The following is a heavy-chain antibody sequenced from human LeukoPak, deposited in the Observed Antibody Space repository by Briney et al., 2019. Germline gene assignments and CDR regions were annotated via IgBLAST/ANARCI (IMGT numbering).Heavy chain of an antibody. D-gene: IGHD6-19*01. CDR3: ARGTQWLAP. Sequence: GGSLRLSCAASGFTFSSYSMNWVRQAPGKGLEWVSSISSSSTPIYYADSVKGRFTISRDNAKNSLYLQMNSLRAEDTAVYYCARGTQWLAPWGQGTLVTVSS. J-gene: IGHJ4*02. V-gene: IGHV3-21*01. CDR2: ISSSSTPI. CDR1: GFTFSSYS.